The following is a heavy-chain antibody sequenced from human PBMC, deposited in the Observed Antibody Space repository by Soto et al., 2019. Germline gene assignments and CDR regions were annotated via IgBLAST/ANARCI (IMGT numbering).Heavy chain of an antibody. D-gene: IGHD2-2*01. CDR1: GYTFTSYG. Sequence: ASVKVSFKASGYTFTSYGISWVRQAPGQGLEWMGWISAYNGNTNYAQKLQGRVTMTTDTSTSTAYMELRSLRSDDTAVYYCAREIKVGYCSSTSCYEGYYYYYGMDVWGQGTTVTVSS. V-gene: IGHV1-18*01. J-gene: IGHJ6*02. CDR3: AREIKVGYCSSTSCYEGYYYYYGMDV. CDR2: ISAYNGNT.